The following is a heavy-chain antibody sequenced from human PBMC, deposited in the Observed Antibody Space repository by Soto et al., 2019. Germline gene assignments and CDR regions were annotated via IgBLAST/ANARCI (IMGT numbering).Heavy chain of an antibody. V-gene: IGHV3-23*01. J-gene: IGHJ4*02. CDR3: AKGWGIVVVPADY. CDR1: GFTFSSYA. Sequence: EVQLLESGGGLVQPGGSLRLSCAASGFTFSSYAMSWVRQAPGKGLEWVSAISGSGGSTYYADSVKGRFTISRDNSKNPLYLQMNSLRAEDTAVYYCAKGWGIVVVPADYWGQGTLVTVSS. CDR2: ISGSGGST. D-gene: IGHD2-2*01.